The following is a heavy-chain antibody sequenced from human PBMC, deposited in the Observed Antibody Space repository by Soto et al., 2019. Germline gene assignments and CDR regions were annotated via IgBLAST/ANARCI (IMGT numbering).Heavy chain of an antibody. V-gene: IGHV4-39*01. CDR3: ARRTKSRYYDNLGYYRAARGSFDL. CDR2: IFYSGGV. CDR1: GGTIVSHDVY. J-gene: IGHJ3*01. Sequence: TRIVAGGTIVSHDVYWSRISQPPGKGLEWIANIFYSGGVDYNPSLKSRVSISVDTSNNQFSLRLSSVTAADTAMYYCARRTKSRYYDNLGYYRAARGSFDLWGQGTKVTVSS. D-gene: IGHD3-22*01.